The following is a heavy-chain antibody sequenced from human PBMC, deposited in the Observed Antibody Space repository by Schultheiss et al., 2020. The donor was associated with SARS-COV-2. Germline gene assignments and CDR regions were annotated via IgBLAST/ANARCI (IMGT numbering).Heavy chain of an antibody. Sequence: GGSLRLSCAASGFTFSSYSMHWVRQAPGKGLEWVAVMSYDGSNKYYADSVKGRFTISRDNSKNTLYLQMNSLRAEDTAVYYCARDRCSGGSCYSGDFDDAFDIWGQGTMVTVSS. CDR2: MSYDGSNK. V-gene: IGHV3-30-3*01. CDR3: ARDRCSGGSCYSGDFDDAFDI. CDR1: GFTFSSYS. D-gene: IGHD2-15*01. J-gene: IGHJ3*02.